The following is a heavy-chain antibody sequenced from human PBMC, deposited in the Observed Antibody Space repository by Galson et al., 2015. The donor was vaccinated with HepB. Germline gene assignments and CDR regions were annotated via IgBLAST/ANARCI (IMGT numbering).Heavy chain of an antibody. CDR1: GGTFSSYA. CDR2: IIPILGIA. V-gene: IGHV1-69*04. D-gene: IGHD2-2*01. CDR3: ARGPPPGYCSSTSCQALRLYYYYYMDV. Sequence: SVKVSCKASGGTFSSYAISWVRQAPGQGLEWMGRIIPILGIANYAQKFQGRVTITADKSTSTAYMELSSLRSEDTAVYYCARGPPPGYCSSTSCQALRLYYYYYMDVWGQGTTVTVSS. J-gene: IGHJ6*03.